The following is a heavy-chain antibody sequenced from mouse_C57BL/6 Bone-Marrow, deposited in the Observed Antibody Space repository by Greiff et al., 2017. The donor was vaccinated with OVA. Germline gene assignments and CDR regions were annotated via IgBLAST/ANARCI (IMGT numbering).Heavy chain of an antibody. CDR2: IYPGNSDT. J-gene: IGHJ4*01. D-gene: IGHD1-2*01. Sequence: EVQLQQSGTVLARPGASVKMSCKTSGYTFTSYWMHWVKQRPGQGLEWIGAIYPGNSDTSYNQKFKGKAKLTAVTSASTAYMELSSLTNEDSAGYYCTRGDTTARYAMDYWGQGTSVTVSS. CDR1: GYTFTSYW. CDR3: TRGDTTARYAMDY. V-gene: IGHV1-5*01.